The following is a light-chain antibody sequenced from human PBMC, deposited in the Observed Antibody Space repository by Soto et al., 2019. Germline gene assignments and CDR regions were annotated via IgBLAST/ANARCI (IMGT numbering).Light chain of an antibody. V-gene: IGLV2-14*02. J-gene: IGLJ3*02. CDR3: SSYTSSSTPWV. Sequence: QSVLTQPASVSGSPGQSLSISCTGASSDVGRYNLVSWYQQHPGKAPKLMIYEVSNRPSGVSNRFSGSKSGNTASLTISGLQAEDEADYYCSSYTSSSTPWVFGGGTKVTVL. CDR1: SSDVGRYNL. CDR2: EVS.